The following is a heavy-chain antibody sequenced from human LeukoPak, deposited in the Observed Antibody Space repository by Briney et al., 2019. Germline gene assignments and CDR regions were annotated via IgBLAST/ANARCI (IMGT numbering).Heavy chain of an antibody. CDR2: IRGSDGGT. J-gene: IGHJ4*02. V-gene: IGHV3-23*01. D-gene: IGHD4-23*01. CDR3: AKDVFGDYGGLDY. Sequence: GGSLRLSCAASGFTFSTYAMSWVRQAPGKGLEWVSSIRGSDGGTYYADSVKGRFAISRDNSKNTLYLQMSSLRVEDTAVYYCAKDVFGDYGGLDYWGQGTLVTVSS. CDR1: GFTFSTYA.